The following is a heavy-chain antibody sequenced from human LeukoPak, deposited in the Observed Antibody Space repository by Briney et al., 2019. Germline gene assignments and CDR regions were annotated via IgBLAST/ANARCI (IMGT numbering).Heavy chain of an antibody. J-gene: IGHJ4*02. CDR3: AKVTRYSSSSGAFDY. D-gene: IGHD6-6*01. Sequence: GGSLRLSCVASGFTFGSYSMNWVRQAPGKGLEWVSYVSSGSSIMYYADSVKGRFTISRDNSKNTLYLQMNSLRAEDTAVYYCAKVTRYSSSSGAFDYWGQGTLVTVSS. CDR2: VSSGSSIM. CDR1: GFTFGSYS. V-gene: IGHV3-48*01.